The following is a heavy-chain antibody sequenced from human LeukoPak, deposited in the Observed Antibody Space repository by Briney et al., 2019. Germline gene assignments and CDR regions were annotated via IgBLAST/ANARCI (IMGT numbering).Heavy chain of an antibody. J-gene: IGHJ4*02. V-gene: IGHV4-39*01. CDR1: GGSFGSSSSY. CDR3: ARRWVDCSSSSCYSSLDY. D-gene: IGHD2-2*02. CDR2: IYYSGST. Sequence: PSETLSLTCTVSGGSFGSSSSYWGWIRQPPGKGLEYIGTIYYSGSTYYNPSLKSRVTISVDTSKNQFSLKLSSVTAADTAVYYCARRWVDCSSSSCYSSLDYWGQGTLVTVSS.